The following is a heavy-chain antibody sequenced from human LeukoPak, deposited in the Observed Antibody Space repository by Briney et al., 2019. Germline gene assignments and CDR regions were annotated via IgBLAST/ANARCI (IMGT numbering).Heavy chain of an antibody. CDR1: GYTFTGYY. D-gene: IGHD3-16*02. CDR2: INPNSGGT. Sequence: EASVKVSCKASGYTFTGYYMHWVRQAPGQGLEWMGWINPNSGGTNYAQKFQGRVTMTRDTSISTTYMELSRLRSDDTAVYYCARDLGGVIVPLFDCDYWGQGTLVTVSS. V-gene: IGHV1-2*02. CDR3: ARDLGGVIVPLFDCDY. J-gene: IGHJ4*02.